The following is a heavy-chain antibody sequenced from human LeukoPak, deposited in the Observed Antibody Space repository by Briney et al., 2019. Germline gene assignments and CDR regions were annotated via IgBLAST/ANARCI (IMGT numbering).Heavy chain of an antibody. D-gene: IGHD3-10*01. Sequence: ASVKVSCKASGYTFTGYYMHWVRQAPGQGLEWMGWINPNSGGTNYAQKFQGRVTMTRDTSISTAYMELSRLRSDDTAVYYCATYYYGSGGPFIWAFDIWGQGTMVTVSS. V-gene: IGHV1-2*02. CDR3: ATYYYGSGGPFIWAFDI. CDR2: INPNSGGT. CDR1: GYTFTGYY. J-gene: IGHJ3*02.